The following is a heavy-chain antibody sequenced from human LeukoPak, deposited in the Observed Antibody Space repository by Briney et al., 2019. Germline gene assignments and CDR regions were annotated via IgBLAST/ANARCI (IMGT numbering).Heavy chain of an antibody. D-gene: IGHD2-21*02. CDR1: GGSFSGYY. CDR3: ARVVTKEAFDI. Sequence: SETLSLTRAVYGGSFSGYYWSWIRQPPGKGLEWIGEINHSGSTNYNPSLKSRVTISVDTSKNQLSLKLSSVTAADTAVYYCARVVTKEAFDIWGQGTMVTVSS. J-gene: IGHJ3*02. CDR2: INHSGST. V-gene: IGHV4-34*01.